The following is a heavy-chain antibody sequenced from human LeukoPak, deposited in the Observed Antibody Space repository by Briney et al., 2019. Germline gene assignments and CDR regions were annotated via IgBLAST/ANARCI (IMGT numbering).Heavy chain of an antibody. D-gene: IGHD2-15*01. V-gene: IGHV3-23*01. Sequence: GGSLRLSCAASGFTFSSYAMSWVRQAPGKGLEWVSGISGSGGSTYYADSVKGRFTISRDNSKNTLYPQMNSLRAEDTAVYYCARGWHHGMDVWGQGTTVTVSS. J-gene: IGHJ6*02. CDR2: ISGSGGST. CDR1: GFTFSSYA. CDR3: ARGWHHGMDV.